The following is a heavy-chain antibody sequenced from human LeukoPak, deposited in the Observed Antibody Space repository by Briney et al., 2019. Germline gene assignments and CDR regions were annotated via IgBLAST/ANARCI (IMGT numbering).Heavy chain of an antibody. D-gene: IGHD3-22*01. J-gene: IGHJ4*02. CDR1: GYTFTSYG. CDR2: ISAYNGNT. CDR3: AASLYYYDSSGYYYGRGFDY. V-gene: IGHV1-18*01. Sequence: ASVKVSCKASGYTFTSYGISWVRPAPGQGLEWMGWISAYNGNTNYAQKLQGRVTMTTDTSTSTAYMELRSLRSDDTAVYYCAASLYYYDSSGYYYGRGFDYWGQGTLVTVSS.